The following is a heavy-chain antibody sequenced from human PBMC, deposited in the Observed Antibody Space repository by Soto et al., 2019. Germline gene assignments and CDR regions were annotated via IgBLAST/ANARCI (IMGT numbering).Heavy chain of an antibody. J-gene: IGHJ6*03. V-gene: IGHV4-59*08. D-gene: IGHD1-1*01. CDR3: ARTTGTFDGYYYYYYMDV. CDR2: IYYSGST. CDR1: GGSTSSYY. Sequence: SETLSLTCTVSGGSTSSYYWSWIRQPPGKGLEWIGYIYYSGSTNYNPSLKSRVTISVDTSKNQFSLKLSSVTAADTAVYYCARTTGTFDGYYYYYYMDVWGKGTTVTVSS.